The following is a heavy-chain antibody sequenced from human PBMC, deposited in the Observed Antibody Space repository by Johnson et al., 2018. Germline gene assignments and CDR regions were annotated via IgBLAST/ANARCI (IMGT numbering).Heavy chain of an antibody. J-gene: IGHJ6*04. D-gene: IGHD4-17*01. CDR3: ARADYGSFYYYYGMDV. Sequence: VQLVQSGGGVVQSGRSLRLSCAASGFTFSSYSMNWVRQAPGKGLEWVSSISSSSSYIYYADSVQGRFTISRDNAKNSLYLQMNSLRAEDTAVYYCARADYGSFYYYYGMDVWGKGSTVTVSS. CDR1: GFTFSSYS. V-gene: IGHV3-21*01. CDR2: ISSSSSYI.